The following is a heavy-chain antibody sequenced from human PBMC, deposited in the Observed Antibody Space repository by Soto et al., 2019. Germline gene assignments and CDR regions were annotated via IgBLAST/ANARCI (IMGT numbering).Heavy chain of an antibody. Sequence: PGGSLRLSCAASGFTFSSYAMHWVHQAPGKGLEWVAVISYDGSNKYYADSVKGRFTISRDNSKNTLYLQMNSLRAEDTAVYYCAKGHVSSSWYCFDYWGQGTLVTVPS. CDR3: AKGHVSSSWYCFDY. CDR2: ISYDGSNK. D-gene: IGHD6-13*01. CDR1: GFTFSSYA. J-gene: IGHJ4*02. V-gene: IGHV3-30-3*01.